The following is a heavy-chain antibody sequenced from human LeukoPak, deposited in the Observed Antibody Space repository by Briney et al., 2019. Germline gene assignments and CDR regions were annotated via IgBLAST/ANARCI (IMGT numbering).Heavy chain of an antibody. CDR1: GFTFSSYG. CDR2: IPYDESTK. Sequence: GGSLRLSCVASGFTFSSYGMHWVRQAPGKGLEWVAFIPYDESTKYHADSVKGRFIISRDNSKNTLYLQMNSLRAEDTAVYYCAKDWGNIAAPGDYWGQGTLVTVSS. D-gene: IGHD6-13*01. CDR3: AKDWGNIAAPGDY. V-gene: IGHV3-30*02. J-gene: IGHJ4*02.